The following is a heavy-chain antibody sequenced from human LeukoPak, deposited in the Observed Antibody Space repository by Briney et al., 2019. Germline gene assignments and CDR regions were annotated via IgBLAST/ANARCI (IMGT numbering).Heavy chain of an antibody. CDR2: IYRGGST. CDR1: GFTVSSNY. D-gene: IGHD1-1*01. V-gene: IGHV3-53*01. CDR3: AREEILEPDYYYYGMDV. Sequence: GESLRLSCAASGFTVSSNYMSWVRQTPGKGLEWVSVIYRGGSTYYADSVKGRFTISRDNSKNTLYLQMNSLRAEDTAVYYCAREEILEPDYYYYGMDVWGQGTTVTVSS. J-gene: IGHJ6*02.